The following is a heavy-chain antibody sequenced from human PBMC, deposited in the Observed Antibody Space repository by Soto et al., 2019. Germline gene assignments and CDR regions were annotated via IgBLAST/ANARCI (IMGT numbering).Heavy chain of an antibody. CDR1: GYTFTSYD. Sequence: ASVKVSCKASGYTFTSYDINWVRQATGQGLEWMGWMNPNSGNTGYAQKFQGRVTMTRNTSISTAYMELSSLRSEDTAVYYCAGGRSSIFWAGPYYYYMDVWGKGTTVTVSS. J-gene: IGHJ6*03. CDR3: AGGRSSIFWAGPYYYYMDV. CDR2: MNPNSGNT. V-gene: IGHV1-8*01. D-gene: IGHD2-2*01.